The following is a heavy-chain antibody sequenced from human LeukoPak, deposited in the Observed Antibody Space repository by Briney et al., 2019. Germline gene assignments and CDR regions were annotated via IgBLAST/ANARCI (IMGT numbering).Heavy chain of an antibody. CDR1: GFTLDDYA. CDR3: AKDDSYGGNSNFDY. CDR2: ISWNSGSI. V-gene: IGHV3-9*01. J-gene: IGHJ4*02. Sequence: GGSLRLSCAASGFTLDDYAMHWVRQAPGKGLEWVSGISWNSGSIDYADSVKGRFTISRDNAKNSLHLQMNSLRTEDTALYYCAKDDSYGGNSNFDYWGQGTLVTVSS. D-gene: IGHD4-23*01.